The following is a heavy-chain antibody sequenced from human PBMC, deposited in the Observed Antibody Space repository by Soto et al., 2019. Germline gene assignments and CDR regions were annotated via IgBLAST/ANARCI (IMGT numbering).Heavy chain of an antibody. J-gene: IGHJ6*02. Sequence: EVQLLESGGGFIQPGESPRLSCVVSGFTFSTFAMSWVRQAPGKGLEWVSSISGGGGTTYYADSVKGRFTISRDNSKNTLYLQLNSLRAEDTAVYYCAKERGYYYYYAMDVWGQGTTVTVSS. V-gene: IGHV3-23*01. CDR2: ISGGGGTT. CDR1: GFTFSTFA. D-gene: IGHD3-16*01. CDR3: AKERGYYYYYAMDV.